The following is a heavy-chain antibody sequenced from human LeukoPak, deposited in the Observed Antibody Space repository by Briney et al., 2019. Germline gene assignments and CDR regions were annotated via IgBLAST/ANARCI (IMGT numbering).Heavy chain of an antibody. V-gene: IGHV1-2*02. CDR1: GYTSTGYH. J-gene: IGHJ4*02. CDR2: INPNTGDT. Sequence: GASVRVSCKASGYTSTGYHMHWARQAPGQGLEWMGWINPNTGDTNYAQKFQGRVTMTRDTSISAAYMELSSLRSDDTAIYYCARAKVLVPDHWGQGTLVTVSS. CDR3: ARAKVLVPDH.